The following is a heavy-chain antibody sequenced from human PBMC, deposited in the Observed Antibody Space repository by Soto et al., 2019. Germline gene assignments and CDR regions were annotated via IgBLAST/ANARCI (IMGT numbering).Heavy chain of an antibody. D-gene: IGHD2-15*01. CDR2: IYYSGST. J-gene: IGHJ4*02. Sequence: SETLSLTCTVSGGSISTYWWSWIRQPPRKGLEWIGYIYYSGSTNYNPSLKSRVTISVDTSKNQFSLKPTSVTAADTAVYYCARSRGSTRSFDYWGQGTLVTVSS. CDR1: GGSISTYW. CDR3: ARSRGSTRSFDY. V-gene: IGHV4-59*01.